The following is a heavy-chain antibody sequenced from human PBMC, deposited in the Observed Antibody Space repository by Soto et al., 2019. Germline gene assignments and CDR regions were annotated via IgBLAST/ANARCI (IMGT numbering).Heavy chain of an antibody. Sequence: PSETLSLTCAVYGGSFSGYDWTWIRQPPGKGLEWIGYIYYSGSTNYNPSLKSRVTISVDTSKNQFSLKLSSVTAADTAVYYCARGRIQLWYPFDYWGQGTLVTVSS. CDR3: ARGRIQLWYPFDY. J-gene: IGHJ4*02. CDR1: GGSFSGYD. V-gene: IGHV4-59*01. D-gene: IGHD5-18*01. CDR2: IYYSGST.